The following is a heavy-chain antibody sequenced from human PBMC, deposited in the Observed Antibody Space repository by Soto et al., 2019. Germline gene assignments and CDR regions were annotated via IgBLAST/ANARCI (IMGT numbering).Heavy chain of an antibody. CDR2: ISNIGFT. J-gene: IGHJ6*02. D-gene: IGHD3-16*01. CDR1: EGSGRNRSGC. V-gene: IGHV4-61*01. Sequence: ETLSLRWSVVEGSGRNRSGCRSWKQLSPGKGPEWIGYISNIGFTRYNPSPKSRVSISVDTSKNQFSLKLTSVTAADTAVYYCTTQGYGGLHCLVDVWGQGTTGTGSS. CDR3: TTQGYGGLHCLVDV.